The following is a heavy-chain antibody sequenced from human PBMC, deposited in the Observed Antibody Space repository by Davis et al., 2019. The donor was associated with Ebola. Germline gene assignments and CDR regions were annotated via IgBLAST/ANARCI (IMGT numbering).Heavy chain of an antibody. Sequence: SVKVSCKASGGTFSSYAISWVRQAPGQGLEWMGGIIPIFGTANYAQKFQGRVTITADESTSTAYMELSSLRSDDTAVYYCARGEGFGSYSPVMDVWGKGTTVTVSS. CDR3: ARGEGFGSYSPVMDV. V-gene: IGHV1-69*13. D-gene: IGHD1-26*01. CDR2: IIPIFGTA. J-gene: IGHJ6*03. CDR1: GGTFSSYA.